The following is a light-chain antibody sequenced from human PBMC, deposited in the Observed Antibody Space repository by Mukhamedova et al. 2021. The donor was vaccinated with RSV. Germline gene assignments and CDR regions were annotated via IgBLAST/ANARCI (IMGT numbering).Light chain of an antibody. Sequence: SPGERATLSCRASQSVSSSYLAWYQQKPGQAPRLLIYGASSRATGIPDRFSGSGSGTDFTLTISRLEPEDFAVYYCQQYGSSLYT. V-gene: IGKV3-20*01. CDR2: GAS. J-gene: IGKJ2*01. CDR1: QSVSSSY. CDR3: QQYGSSLYT.